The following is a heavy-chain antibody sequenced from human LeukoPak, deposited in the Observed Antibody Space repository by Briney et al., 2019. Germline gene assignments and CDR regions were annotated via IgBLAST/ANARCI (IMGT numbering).Heavy chain of an antibody. V-gene: IGHV3-33*01. CDR1: GFTFSSYD. CDR2: IWYDGSNK. Sequence: GGSLRLSCAAPGFTFSSYDMHWVRQAPGKGREWVALIWYDGSNKNYADSVKGRFTISRDNSKNTLFLQMNSLRAEDTAVYYCAREASDAFDIWGQGTMVTVSS. CDR3: AREASDAFDI. J-gene: IGHJ3*02.